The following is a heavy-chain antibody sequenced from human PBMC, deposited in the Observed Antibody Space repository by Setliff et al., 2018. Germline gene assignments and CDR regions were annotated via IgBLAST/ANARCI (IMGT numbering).Heavy chain of an antibody. CDR3: ARGPQTSRAPSSLPHFDL. D-gene: IGHD6-13*01. V-gene: IGHV3-33*01. J-gene: IGHJ2*01. CDR1: GFTFSSYG. Sequence: GGSLRLSCAASGFTFSSYGMHWVRQAPGKGLEWVAVIWYDGSNKYYADSVKGRFTISRDNAKNSLYLQMNSLRAEDTAVYYCARGPQTSRAPSSLPHFDLWGRGTLVTVSS. CDR2: IWYDGSNK.